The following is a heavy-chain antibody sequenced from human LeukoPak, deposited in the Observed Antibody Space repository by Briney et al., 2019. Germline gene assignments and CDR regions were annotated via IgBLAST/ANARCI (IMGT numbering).Heavy chain of an antibody. V-gene: IGHV4-59*08. CDR3: ARRRSRHRGDYYMDV. CDR1: GVSISSYY. J-gene: IGHJ6*03. Sequence: SETLSLTCTVSGVSISSYYWTWIRQPPGEGLEWIGYIYYSGSTNYNPSLKSRVTISVDTSKNQFSLKLSSVTAADTAVYYCARRRSRHRGDYYMDVWGKGTTVTVSS. CDR2: IYYSGST.